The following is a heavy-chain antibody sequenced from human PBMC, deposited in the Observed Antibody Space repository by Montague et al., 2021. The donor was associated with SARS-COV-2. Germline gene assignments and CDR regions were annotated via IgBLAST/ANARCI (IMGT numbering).Heavy chain of an antibody. J-gene: IGHJ6*02. CDR2: IYYSGNT. Sequence: SGTRSLTCTVSGGSTTSSAYYWSWIRQSPGKGLEWIGTIYYSGNTYSNPSLKSRVTISMDTSKIQVSLKINSVTAADTAVYFCASLGSPGYCGGDCYLRDYGLDVWGQGARVTVSS. V-gene: IGHV4-39*01. CDR3: ASLGSPGYCGGDCYLRDYGLDV. D-gene: IGHD2-21*02. CDR1: GGSTTSSAYY.